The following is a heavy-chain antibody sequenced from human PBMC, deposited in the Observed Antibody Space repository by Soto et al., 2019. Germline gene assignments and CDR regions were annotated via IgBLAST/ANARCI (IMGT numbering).Heavy chain of an antibody. CDR3: ASRDGFDLDY. CDR1: GLTFNRYW. CDR2: IKQDGSEK. V-gene: IGHV3-7*01. Sequence: PGGSLRLSCAASGLTFNRYWISWVRQAPGKGLEWVANIKQDGSEKNYLDSVEGRLTISRDNAKNLLYLEMSSLRADDSAVYYCASRDGFDLDYWGQGTLVTVSS. J-gene: IGHJ4*02. D-gene: IGHD5-12*01.